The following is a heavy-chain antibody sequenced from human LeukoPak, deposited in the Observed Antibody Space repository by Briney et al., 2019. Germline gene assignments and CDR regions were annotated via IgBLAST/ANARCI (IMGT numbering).Heavy chain of an antibody. V-gene: IGHV4-31*03. J-gene: IGHJ4*02. Sequence: SETLSLTCTVSGGSISSGGYYWSWIRQHPGKGLEWIGYIYYSGSTYYNPSLKSRVTISVDTSKNQFSLKLSSVTAADTAVYYCARGVHHYDSSGYYHYFDYWGQGTLVTVSS. CDR2: IYYSGST. CDR3: ARGVHHYDSSGYYHYFDY. D-gene: IGHD3-22*01. CDR1: GGSISSGGYY.